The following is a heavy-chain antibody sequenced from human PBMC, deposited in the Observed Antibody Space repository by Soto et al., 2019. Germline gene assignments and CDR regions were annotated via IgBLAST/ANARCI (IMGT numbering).Heavy chain of an antibody. J-gene: IGHJ6*02. Sequence: PSETLSLTCAVYGGSFSGYYLSWIRQPPGKGLEWIGEINHSGSTNYNPSLKSRVTISVDTSKNQFSLKLSSVTAADTAVYYCARGRNNWNWNYYYGMDVWGQGTTVTVSS. D-gene: IGHD1-7*01. CDR1: GGSFSGYY. CDR2: INHSGST. CDR3: ARGRNNWNWNYYYGMDV. V-gene: IGHV4-34*01.